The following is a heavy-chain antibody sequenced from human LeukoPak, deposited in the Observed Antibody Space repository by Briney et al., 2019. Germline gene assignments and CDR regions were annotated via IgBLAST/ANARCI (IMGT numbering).Heavy chain of an antibody. V-gene: IGHV1-69*01. CDR2: IIPIFGTA. D-gene: IGHD6-13*01. J-gene: IGHJ4*02. CDR1: GGTFSSYA. Sequence: GSSVKVSCKASGGTFSSYAISWVRQAPGQGLEWMGGIIPIFGTANYAQRFQDRVTITADESTSTAYMELSSLRSDDTAVYYCARGPGAAAGTGFDYWGQGTLVTVSS. CDR3: ARGPGAAAGTGFDY.